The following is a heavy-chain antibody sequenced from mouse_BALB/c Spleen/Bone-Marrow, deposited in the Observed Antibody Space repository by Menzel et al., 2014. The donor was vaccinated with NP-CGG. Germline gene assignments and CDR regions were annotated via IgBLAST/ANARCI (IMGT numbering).Heavy chain of an antibody. V-gene: IGHV2-9*02. Sequence: VKLMESGPGLVAPSQSLSITCTVSGFSLTSYSVHWVRQPPGKGLEWLGIIWTGGNTNYNSALMSRLSISKDNSKSQVFLEKNTLQTDDTDMYYCARESPLYGSRYGGFAYWGARALVTVSA. D-gene: IGHD1-1*01. CDR3: ARESPLYGSRYGGFAY. J-gene: IGHJ3*01. CDR1: GFSLTSYS. CDR2: IWTGGNT.